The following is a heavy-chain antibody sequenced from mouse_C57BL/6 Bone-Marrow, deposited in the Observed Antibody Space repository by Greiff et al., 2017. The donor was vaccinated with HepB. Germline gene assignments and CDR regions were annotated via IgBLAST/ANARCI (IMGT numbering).Heavy chain of an antibody. CDR2: ISDGGSYT. J-gene: IGHJ1*03. CDR1: GFTFSSYA. V-gene: IGHV5-4*03. D-gene: IGHD1-1*01. CDR3: ARAPITTVVAFDV. Sequence: EVKVEESGGGLVKPGGSLKLSCAASGFTFSSYAMSWVRQTPEKRLEWVATISDGGSYTYYPDNVKGRFTISRDNAKNNLYLQMSHLKSEDTAMYYCARAPITTVVAFDVWGTGTTVTVSS.